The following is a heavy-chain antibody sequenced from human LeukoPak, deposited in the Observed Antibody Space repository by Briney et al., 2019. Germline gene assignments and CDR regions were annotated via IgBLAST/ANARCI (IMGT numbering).Heavy chain of an antibody. CDR1: GGSISSYY. V-gene: IGHV4-59*01. J-gene: IGHJ4*02. D-gene: IGHD1-26*01. CDR2: IYYSGST. Sequence: SETLSLTCTVSGGSISSYYWSWIRQPPGKGLVWIGYIYYSGSTNYNPSLKSRVTISVDTSKNQFSLKLSSVTAADTAVYYCARGVEWEQFDYWGQGTLVTVSS. CDR3: ARGVEWEQFDY.